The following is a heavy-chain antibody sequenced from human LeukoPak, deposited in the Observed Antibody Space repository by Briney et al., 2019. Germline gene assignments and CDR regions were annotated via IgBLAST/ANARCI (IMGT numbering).Heavy chain of an antibody. Sequence: SETPSLTCTVSGGSISSSSYYWSWIRQPPGKGLEWIGYIYYSGSTNYNPSLKSRVTISVDTSKNQFSLKLSSVTAADTAVYYCARYTTPFFDYWGQGTLVTVSS. D-gene: IGHD1-1*01. CDR1: GGSISSSSYY. CDR3: ARYTTPFFDY. CDR2: IYYSGST. J-gene: IGHJ4*02. V-gene: IGHV4-61*01.